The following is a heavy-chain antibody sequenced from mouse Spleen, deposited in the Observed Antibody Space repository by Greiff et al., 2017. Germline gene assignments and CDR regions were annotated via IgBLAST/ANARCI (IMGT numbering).Heavy chain of an antibody. J-gene: IGHJ4*01. CDR1: GFSLTSYG. CDR3: ARHKYGNYGDAMDY. V-gene: IGHV2-6-1*01. CDR2: IWSDGST. Sequence: VKVVESGPGLVAPSQSLSITCTISGFSLTSYGVHWVRQPPGKGLEWLVVIWSDGSTTYNSALKSRLSISKDNSKSQVFLKMNSLQTDDTAMYYCARHKYGNYGDAMDYWGQGTSVTVSS. D-gene: IGHD2-10*02.